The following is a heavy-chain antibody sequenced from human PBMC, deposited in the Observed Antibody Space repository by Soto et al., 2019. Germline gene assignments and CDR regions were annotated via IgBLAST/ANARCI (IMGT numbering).Heavy chain of an antibody. CDR3: ARDFATHCSGSTCYPYAY. J-gene: IGHJ4*02. Sequence: GGSLRLSCAASGFTFNTFWMSWVRQSPGKGLEWVANIKHDGSETYYVDSVKGRVTISRDNAKNSLFLQMNTLRTEDTAVYYWARDFATHCSGSTCYPYAYWGQGALVTVSS. V-gene: IGHV3-7*03. D-gene: IGHD2-15*01. CDR1: GFTFNTFW. CDR2: IKHDGSET.